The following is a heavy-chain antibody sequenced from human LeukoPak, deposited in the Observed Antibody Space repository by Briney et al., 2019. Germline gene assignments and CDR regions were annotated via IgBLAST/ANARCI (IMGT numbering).Heavy chain of an antibody. D-gene: IGHD3-10*01. CDR3: ARFMVRGVIGP. CDR2: MNPNSGNT. V-gene: IGHV1-8*01. J-gene: IGHJ5*02. CDR1: GYTFANYD. Sequence: GASVTVSYKPSGYTFANYDINWVRQATGQGLEWMGWMNPNSGNTGYAQKFQGRVTMTRDTSINTACMELSSLTSEDTAVYYCARFMVRGVIGPWGQGTVVTVSS.